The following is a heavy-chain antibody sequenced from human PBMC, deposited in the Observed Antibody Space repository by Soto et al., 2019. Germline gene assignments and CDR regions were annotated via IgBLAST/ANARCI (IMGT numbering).Heavy chain of an antibody. Sequence: SETLSLTCAVSGGSISNYYWSWIRQPPGKGLEWVGYFYDGGSTKYNPSLRSRVTISVDTSKNQISLKMNSVTTADTAVYYCARVGSGGYSNNWFDPWGQGTLVTVYS. CDR3: ARVGSGGYSNNWFDP. V-gene: IGHV4-59*01. CDR1: GGSISNYY. CDR2: FYDGGST. J-gene: IGHJ5*02. D-gene: IGHD5-12*01.